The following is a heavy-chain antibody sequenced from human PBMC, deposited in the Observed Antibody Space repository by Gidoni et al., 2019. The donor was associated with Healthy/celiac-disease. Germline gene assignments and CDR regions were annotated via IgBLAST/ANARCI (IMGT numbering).Heavy chain of an antibody. CDR1: GYTFTRYA. CDR3: ATSLLGCGELRGIDY. J-gene: IGHJ4*02. D-gene: IGHD3-10*01. CDR2: INAGNGNT. V-gene: IGHV1-3*01. Sequence: QVQLVQYGAAVKKPGASVKVSCKASGYTFTRYAMHWVRQAPGQRLEWMGWINAGNGNTKYSQKFQGRVTINRDTDASKDYMELSSRRSEDTAVYYCATSLLGCGELRGIDYWGQGTLVTVSS.